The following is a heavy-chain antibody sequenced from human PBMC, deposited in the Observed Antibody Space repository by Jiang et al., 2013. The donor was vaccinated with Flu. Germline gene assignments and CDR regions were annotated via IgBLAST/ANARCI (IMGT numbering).Heavy chain of an antibody. J-gene: IGHJ1*01. D-gene: IGHD3-10*01. Sequence: KPTQTLTLTCTFSGFSPRTSEMCVSWIRQPPGKALEWLALIDWGDDKYYSTSLKTRLTISKDTSKNQVVLTMTNMDPVDTATYYCARISPGSEYFQHWGQGTLVTVSS. CDR2: IDWGDDK. V-gene: IGHV2-70*01. CDR1: GFSPRTSEMC. CDR3: ARISPGSEYFQH.